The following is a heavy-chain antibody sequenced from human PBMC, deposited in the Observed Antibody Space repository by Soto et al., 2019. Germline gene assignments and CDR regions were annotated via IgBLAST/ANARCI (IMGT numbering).Heavy chain of an antibody. CDR1: GFTFSNYG. CDR2: ISYDGSKK. J-gene: IGHJ4*01. Sequence: QVQLVEYGGGVVQPGRSLRLSCAASGFTFSNYGMHWVRQAPGKGLEWVALISYDGSKKYYADSVKGRFTIYRDKSKHMLYLQMDSLRAEDPAVYYCAKRDRDSSDGYYIDYCGHG. D-gene: IGHD6-19*01. CDR3: AKRDRDSSDGYYIDY. V-gene: IGHV3-30*18.